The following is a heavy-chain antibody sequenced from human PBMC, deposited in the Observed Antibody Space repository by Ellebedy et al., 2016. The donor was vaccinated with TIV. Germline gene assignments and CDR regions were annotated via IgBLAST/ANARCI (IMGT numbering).Heavy chain of an antibody. V-gene: IGHV4-31*03. Sequence: SETLSLXCTVSGGSVSSDDFYWNWIRQHPGKGLEWIGYIFYSGSTYYSPSLKSRVIISQDTSKNRFSLTLSSVTAADTAVYYCARARAVAGTFALDYWGQGTLVTVSS. D-gene: IGHD6-19*01. CDR3: ARARAVAGTFALDY. J-gene: IGHJ4*02. CDR1: GGSVSSDDFY. CDR2: IFYSGST.